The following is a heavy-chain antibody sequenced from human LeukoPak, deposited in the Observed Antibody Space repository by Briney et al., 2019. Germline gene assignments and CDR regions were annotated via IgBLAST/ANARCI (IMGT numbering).Heavy chain of an antibody. CDR1: TFTFSDYS. CDR3: VRDLMGSGSTTAYLHH. V-gene: IGHV3-21*01. J-gene: IGHJ1*01. D-gene: IGHD1-1*01. CDR2: IIRSSRNF. Sequence: GGSLSLSCAASTFTFSDYSMIWVRQAPGRGLEWVLSIIRSSRNFYYAGSVKVRFTISRDNAKNSLYLQMNSLRAEDMAVYFCVRDLMGSGSTTAYLHHWGQGTLVTVSS.